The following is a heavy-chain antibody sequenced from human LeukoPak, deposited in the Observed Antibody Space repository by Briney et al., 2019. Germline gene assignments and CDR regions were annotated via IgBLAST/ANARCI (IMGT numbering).Heavy chain of an antibody. V-gene: IGHV3-21*01. CDR2: ITSSSSYI. D-gene: IGHD6-6*01. CDR3: ARDRLVLRPRSSSDY. CDR1: GFTFSSYS. J-gene: IGHJ4*02. Sequence: GGSLRLSCVVSGFTFSSYSMNWVRQAPGKGLEWVSSITSSSSYIYYADSVKGRFTISRDDAKNSLYLQMNSLRAEDTAIYYCARDRLVLRPRSSSDYWGQGTPVTVSS.